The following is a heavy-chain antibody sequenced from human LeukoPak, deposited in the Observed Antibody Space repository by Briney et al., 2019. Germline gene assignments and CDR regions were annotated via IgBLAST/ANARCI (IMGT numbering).Heavy chain of an antibody. Sequence: GGSLRLSCAASGFTFSSYWMSWVRQAPGKGLEWVANIKQDGSEKYYVDSVKGRFTISRDNAKNSLYLQMNSLRAEDTAVYYCARGPARGYGDYGGDAFDIWGQGTMVTVSS. CDR3: ARGPARGYGDYGGDAFDI. CDR1: GFTFSSYW. V-gene: IGHV3-7*01. D-gene: IGHD4-17*01. J-gene: IGHJ3*02. CDR2: IKQDGSEK.